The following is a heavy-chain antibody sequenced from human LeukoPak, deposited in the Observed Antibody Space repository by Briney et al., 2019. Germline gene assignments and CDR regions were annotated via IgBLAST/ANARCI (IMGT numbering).Heavy chain of an antibody. J-gene: IGHJ5*02. CDR2: IYHSGSA. CDR1: GFSISSGYY. CDR3: ARDRLQLQS. D-gene: IGHD1-1*01. Sequence: SETLSLTCTVSGFSISSGYYWGWIRQPPGKGLEWIGDIYHSGSAYYNPSLKSRVTISVDTSKNQFSLKLSSVTAADTAVYYCARDRLQLQSWGQGTLVTVSS. V-gene: IGHV4-38-2*02.